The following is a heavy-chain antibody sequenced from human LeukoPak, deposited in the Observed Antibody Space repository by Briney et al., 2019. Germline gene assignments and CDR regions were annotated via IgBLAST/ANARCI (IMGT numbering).Heavy chain of an antibody. CDR1: VFTFNSYS. V-gene: IGHV3-48*01. Sequence: GGCLRLSCAASVFTFNSYSMNWVRQAPWKGLEWVSYISSSSSTIYYADSVKGRFTISRDNAKNSLYLQMNSLRAEDTAVYYCAYYEPTVRWGQGTLVTVSS. CDR3: AYYEPTVR. J-gene: IGHJ4*02. CDR2: ISSSSSTI. D-gene: IGHD3-22*01.